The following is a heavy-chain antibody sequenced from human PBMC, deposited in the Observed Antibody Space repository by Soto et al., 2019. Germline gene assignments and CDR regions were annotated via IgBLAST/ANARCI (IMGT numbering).Heavy chain of an antibody. D-gene: IGHD2-21*02. CDR3: ASVIGCDSQYYFDF. J-gene: IGHJ4*02. CDR2: IYYSGRT. CDR1: GVSISSGGYY. V-gene: IGHV4-31*03. Sequence: PSETLSFTCTVSGVSISSGGYYWSWIRQHPGKGLEWIGNIYYSGRTYYNPSLKSRVILSVDTSKNHLSLTLRSVTAADSAMYYCASVIGCDSQYYFDFWGQGALVTVSS.